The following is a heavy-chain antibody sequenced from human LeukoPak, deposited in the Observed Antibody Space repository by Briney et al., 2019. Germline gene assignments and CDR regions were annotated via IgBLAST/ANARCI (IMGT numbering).Heavy chain of an antibody. CDR1: GYSISSGYY. V-gene: IGHV4-38-2*02. J-gene: IGHJ6*03. Sequence: SETLSLTCTVSGYSISSGYYWGWIRQPPGKGLEWIGSIYHSGSTYYNPSLKSRVTISVDTSKNQFSLKLNSVTAADTAVYYCARVDTTPYYYMDVWGKGTTVTVSS. CDR2: IYHSGST. D-gene: IGHD5-18*01. CDR3: ARVDTTPYYYMDV.